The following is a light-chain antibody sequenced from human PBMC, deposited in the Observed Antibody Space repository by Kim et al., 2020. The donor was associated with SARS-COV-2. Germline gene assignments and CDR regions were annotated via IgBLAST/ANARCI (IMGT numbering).Light chain of an antibody. CDR3: QVWDSSSDHPV. V-gene: IGLV3-21*04. Sequence: APGKTAWITCGGNNIGSKSVHWYQQKPGQAPVLVIYYDSDRPSGIPERFSGSNSGNTATLTISRVEAGDEADYYCQVWDSSSDHPVFGTGTKVTVL. CDR2: YDS. CDR1: NIGSKS. J-gene: IGLJ1*01.